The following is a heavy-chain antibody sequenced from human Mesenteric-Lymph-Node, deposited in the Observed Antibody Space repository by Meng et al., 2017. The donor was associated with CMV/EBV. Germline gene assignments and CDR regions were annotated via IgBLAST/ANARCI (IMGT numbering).Heavy chain of an antibody. V-gene: IGHV4-59*01. CDR2: IYYSGST. CDR1: GGSISSYY. CDR3: ARDLGYSSYV. Sequence: SATLSLTCTVSGGSISSYYWSWIRQPPGKGLEWIGYIYYSGSTNYNPSLKSRVTISVDTSKNQFSLKLSSVTAADTAVYYCARDLGYSSYVGGQGTLVTVSS. J-gene: IGHJ4*02. D-gene: IGHD6-13*01.